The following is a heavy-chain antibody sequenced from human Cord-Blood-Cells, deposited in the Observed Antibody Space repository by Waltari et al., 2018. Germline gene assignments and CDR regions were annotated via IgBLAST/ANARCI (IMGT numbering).Heavy chain of an antibody. Sequence: EVQLVESGGGLVQPGRSLRLSCAASGFTFDDYAMHWVRQAPGKGLEWVSGISWNSGSIGYADSVKSRFTISRDNAKNSLYLQMNSLRAEDTALYYCAKGVAATEGVDYWGQGTLVTVSS. CDR2: ISWNSGSI. D-gene: IGHD2-15*01. CDR1: GFTFDDYA. J-gene: IGHJ4*02. V-gene: IGHV3-9*01. CDR3: AKGVAATEGVDY.